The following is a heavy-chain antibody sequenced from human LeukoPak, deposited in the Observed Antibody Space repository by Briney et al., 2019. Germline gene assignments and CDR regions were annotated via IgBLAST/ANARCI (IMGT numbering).Heavy chain of an antibody. J-gene: IGHJ3*02. CDR3: AKDLSTDLRYFDWLLLAFDI. V-gene: IGHV3-23*01. CDR1: GFTFSSYA. CDR2: ISGSGGSA. D-gene: IGHD3-9*01. Sequence: GGSLRLSCAASGFTFSSYAMSWVRQAPGKGLEWVSAISGSGGSAYYADSVKGRFTISRDNSKNTLYLQMNSLRAEDTAVYYCAKDLSTDLRYFDWLLLAFDIWGQGTMVTVSS.